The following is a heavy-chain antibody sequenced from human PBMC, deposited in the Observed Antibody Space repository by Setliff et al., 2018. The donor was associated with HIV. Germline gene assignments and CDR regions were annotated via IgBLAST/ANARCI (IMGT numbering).Heavy chain of an antibody. CDR3: ARIRAGAGESRNYYMDV. J-gene: IGHJ6*03. D-gene: IGHD3-10*01. CDR1: GGSFNDYY. Sequence: SETLSLTCAVYGGSFNDYYWSWIRQPPGKGLEWIGEVNHSGSTSLKTRLTISKDTSKNQVVLTMTNMDPVDTATYYCARIRAGAGESRNYYMDVWGKGTTVTVS. V-gene: IGHV4-34*10. CDR2: VNHSGS.